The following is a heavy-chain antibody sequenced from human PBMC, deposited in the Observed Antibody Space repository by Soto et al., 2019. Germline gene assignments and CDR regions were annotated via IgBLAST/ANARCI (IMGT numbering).Heavy chain of an antibody. D-gene: IGHD6-19*01. CDR2: ISWNSNSI. Sequence: EVQLVESGGGLAQPGRSLRLSCEASGFTFESYAMHWIRQAPGKGLEWVSGISWNSNSIGYADSVKGRFTISRDNAKNSLYLQMNSLRVVDTAFYYCAKGIEQWLSNWFDPWGQGTLVTVSS. CDR1: GFTFESYA. V-gene: IGHV3-9*01. CDR3: AKGIEQWLSNWFDP. J-gene: IGHJ5*02.